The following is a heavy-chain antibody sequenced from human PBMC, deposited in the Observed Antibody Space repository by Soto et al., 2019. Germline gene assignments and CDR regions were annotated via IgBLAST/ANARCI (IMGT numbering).Heavy chain of an antibody. CDR3: AKVSLGATTITDYYYYGMAV. D-gene: IGHD1-26*01. V-gene: IGHV3-23*01. CDR2: ISGSGGGT. J-gene: IGHJ6*02. CDR1: GFTFSSYA. Sequence: LRLSCAASGFTFSSYAMTWVRQTPGKGLEWVSGISGSGGGTYYADSVKGRFTISRDSSKSTLYLQMNGLRAGDTAVYYCAKVSLGATTITDYYYYGMAVWGQGTTVTVSS.